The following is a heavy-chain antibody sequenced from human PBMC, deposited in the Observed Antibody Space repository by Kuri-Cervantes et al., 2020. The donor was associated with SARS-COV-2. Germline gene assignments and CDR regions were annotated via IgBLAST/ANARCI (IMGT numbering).Heavy chain of an antibody. CDR1: GGSISSSSYY. V-gene: IGHV4-39*01. D-gene: IGHD3-10*01. CDR3: ARHSAFGELLYWFGP. Sequence: GSLRLSCTVSGGSISSSSYYWGWIRQPPGKGLEWIGSIHYSGSTYYNPSLKSRVTISVDTSKNQFSLKLNSVTAADTAVYYCARHSAFGELLYWFGPWGQGTLVTVSS. J-gene: IGHJ5*02. CDR2: IHYSGST.